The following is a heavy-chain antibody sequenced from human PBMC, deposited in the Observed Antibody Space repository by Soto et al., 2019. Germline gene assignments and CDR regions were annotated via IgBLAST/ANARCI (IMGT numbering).Heavy chain of an antibody. D-gene: IGHD6-13*01. V-gene: IGHV1-69*01. CDR2: IIPIFGTA. Sequence: QVQLVQSGAEVKKPGSSVKVSCKASGGTFSSYAISWVRQAPGQGLEWMGGIIPIFGTANYAQKFQGRVTITADESTSTAYRELSSLRSEDTAVYYCARSPTQQLDYYYYYGMDVWCQGTTVTVSS. CDR1: GGTFSSYA. J-gene: IGHJ6*02. CDR3: ARSPTQQLDYYYYYGMDV.